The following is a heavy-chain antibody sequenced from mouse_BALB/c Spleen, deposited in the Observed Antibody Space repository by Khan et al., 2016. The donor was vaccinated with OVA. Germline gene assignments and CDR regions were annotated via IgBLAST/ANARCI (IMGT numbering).Heavy chain of an antibody. CDR2: INTYTGEP. D-gene: IGHD2-1*01. J-gene: IGHJ1*01. CDR1: GYTFTNYG. V-gene: IGHV9-3-1*01. Sequence: QVQLKQSGPELKKPGETVKISCKASGYTFTNYGMTWVKQAPGKGLKWMGWINTYTGEPTYADDFKGRFAFSLETSATTASLQINNLKNEDTATYFCARVGNYWYFDVWGAGTTVTVSS. CDR3: ARVGNYWYFDV.